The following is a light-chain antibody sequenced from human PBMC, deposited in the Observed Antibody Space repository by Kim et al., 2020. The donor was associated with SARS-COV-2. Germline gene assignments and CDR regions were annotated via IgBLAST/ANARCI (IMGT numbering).Light chain of an antibody. CDR3: CSYAGSSTLV. CDR1: RSDVGSYNL. J-gene: IGLJ3*02. V-gene: IGLV2-23*02. CDR2: EVS. Sequence: GHSSTIACTGTRSDVGSYNLVSWYQQHPGKAPKLMIYEVSKRPSGVSNRFSGSKSGNTASLTISGLQAEDEADYYCCSYAGSSTLVFGGGTQLTVL.